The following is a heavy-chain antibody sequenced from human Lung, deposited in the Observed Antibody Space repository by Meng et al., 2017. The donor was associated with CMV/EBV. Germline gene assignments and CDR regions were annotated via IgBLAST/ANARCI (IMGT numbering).Heavy chain of an antibody. V-gene: IGHV3-7*04. D-gene: IGHD2-2*01. CDR1: GFTFSSYW. Sequence: LXCAASGFTFSSYWMSWVRQAPGKGLEWVANIKQDGSEKYYVDSVKGRFTISRDNAKNSLYLQMNSLRAEDTAVYYCARAIVVPAAPYYYYYGMDVWGQGXTVTVSS. CDR3: ARAIVVPAAPYYYYYGMDV. J-gene: IGHJ6*02. CDR2: IKQDGSEK.